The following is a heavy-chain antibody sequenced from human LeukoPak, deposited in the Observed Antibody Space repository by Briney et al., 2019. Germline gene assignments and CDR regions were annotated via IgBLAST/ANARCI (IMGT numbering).Heavy chain of an antibody. CDR1: GFTFSNAW. V-gene: IGHV3-23*01. J-gene: IGHJ4*02. CDR3: AKDLSSSSSYCGGDCFH. CDR2: ISGSGGST. Sequence: PGGSLRLSCAASGFTFSNAWMSWVRQAPGKGLEWVSAISGSGGSTYYADSVKGRFTISRDNSKNTLYLQMNSLRAEDTAVYYCAKDLSSSSSYCGGDCFHWGQGTLVTVSS. D-gene: IGHD2-21*01.